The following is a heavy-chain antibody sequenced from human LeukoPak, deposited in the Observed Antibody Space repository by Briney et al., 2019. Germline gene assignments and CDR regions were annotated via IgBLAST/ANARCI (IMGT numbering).Heavy chain of an antibody. J-gene: IGHJ4*02. CDR1: GFTFSSYS. CDR3: ARDAWPTDHFDY. V-gene: IGHV3-21*01. Sequence: PGGSLRLSCAASGFTFSSYSMNWVRQAPGKGLEWVSAISSSGGSTYYADSVKGRFTISRDNAKNSLYLQMNSLRAEDTAVYYCARDAWPTDHFDYWGQGTLVTVSS. CDR2: ISSSGGST.